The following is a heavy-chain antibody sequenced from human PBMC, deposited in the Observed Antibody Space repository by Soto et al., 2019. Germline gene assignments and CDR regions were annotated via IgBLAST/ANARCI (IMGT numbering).Heavy chain of an antibody. CDR1: GGSFRNYY. Sequence: ETLSLTCGVYGGSFRNYYWIWVRQPPGKGLEWVSGISESGGSTYYADSVKGRFTISSDNSKNTLYLQMNSLRAEDTAVYYCAKNWGIAAARAAFDIWGQGTMVTV. CDR3: AKNWGIAAARAAFDI. CDR2: ISESGGST. J-gene: IGHJ3*02. D-gene: IGHD6-13*01. V-gene: IGHV3-23*01.